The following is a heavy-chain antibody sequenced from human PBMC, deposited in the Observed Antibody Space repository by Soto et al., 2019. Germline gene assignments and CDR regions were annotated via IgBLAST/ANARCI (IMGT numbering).Heavy chain of an antibody. J-gene: IGHJ6*02. CDR3: ARGGVSGSYSYYYYGMDV. V-gene: IGHV3-74*01. D-gene: IGHD1-26*01. CDR2: IHGDGSGT. CDR1: GFTFSDYW. Sequence: GSLRLSCAASGFTFSDYWMYWVRQAPGEGLVWVSRIHGDGSGTSYADSVKGRFSISRDNAWNMLYLQMNSLRAEDTAVYYCARGGVSGSYSYYYYGMDVWGQGTTVTVSS.